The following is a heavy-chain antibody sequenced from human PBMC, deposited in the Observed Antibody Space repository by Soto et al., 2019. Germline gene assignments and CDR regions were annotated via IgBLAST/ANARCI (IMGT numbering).Heavy chain of an antibody. CDR1: GYSFTSHY. J-gene: IGHJ3*02. V-gene: IGHV1-46*01. D-gene: IGHD6-19*01. CDR2: IYPGGVNI. CDR3: ARGSSGWFADAFDI. Sequence: ASVKVSCKAIGYSFTSHYMHWVRQAPGQGLEWMGTIYPGGVNIGYAQKFKGRVTMTKDTSTSTVYMELNSLTSEDTAVYYCARGSSGWFADAFDIWGQGTMVTVSS.